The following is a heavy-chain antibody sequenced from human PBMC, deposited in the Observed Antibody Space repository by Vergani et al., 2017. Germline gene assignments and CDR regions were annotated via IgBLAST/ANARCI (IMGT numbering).Heavy chain of an antibody. D-gene: IGHD6-25*01. CDR3: ARVDTQVPATSHFYYMDV. Sequence: QVQLQESGPGVVKPSQTLSLTFAVSGGSISSGDHCWTSIRQRPGKGLEWIGYIFYSVTTYDTPSLRSRLTISVDTSQNQISLKLRSVTAEETSVYYFARVDTQVPATSHFYYMDVWGKGTTVVVSS. CDR1: GGSISSGDHC. V-gene: IGHV4-31*11. CDR2: IFYSVTT. J-gene: IGHJ6*03.